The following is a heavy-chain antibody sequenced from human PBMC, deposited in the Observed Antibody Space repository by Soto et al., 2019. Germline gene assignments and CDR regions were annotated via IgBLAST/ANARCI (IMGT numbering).Heavy chain of an antibody. CDR1: GFILSGSA. Sequence: GGSLRLSCEASGFILSGSAMSWVRQAPGKGLEWVSTISSSGVGTYYADAVKGRFTISRDKSKNTLFLQMNRLRAEDTALYYCAKLTAARLDPFDYWGQGSLVTVSS. V-gene: IGHV3-23*01. J-gene: IGHJ4*02. CDR3: AKLTAARLDPFDY. D-gene: IGHD6-25*01. CDR2: ISSSGVGT.